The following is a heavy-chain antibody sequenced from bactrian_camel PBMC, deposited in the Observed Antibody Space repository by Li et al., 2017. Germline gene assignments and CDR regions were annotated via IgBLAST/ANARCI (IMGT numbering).Heavy chain of an antibody. V-gene: IGHV3S61*01. CDR1: GNTYAYYC. Sequence: QVQLVESGGGSVEAGGSLTLSCLVSGNTYAYYCVGWFRQAPEKVREGVASIEPDGTVAYSDSVKGRFTISHDNDRNTLTLQMNSLKIQDTAVYYCAADCPTSSGWERRYWGQGTQVTVS. CDR3: AADCPTSSGWERRY. CDR2: IEPDGTV. J-gene: IGHJ4*01. D-gene: IGHD6*01.